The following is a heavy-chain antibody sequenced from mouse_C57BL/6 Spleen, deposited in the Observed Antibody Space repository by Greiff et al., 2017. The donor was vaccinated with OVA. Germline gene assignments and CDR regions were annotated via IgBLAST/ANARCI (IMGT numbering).Heavy chain of an antibody. D-gene: IGHD1-1*01. CDR3: ARNYYGSSYYFDV. Sequence: VQRVESGPGLVQPSQSLSITCTVSGFSLTSYGVHWVRQSPGKGLEWLGVIWSGGSTDYNAAFISRLSISKDNSKSQVFFKMNSLQADDTAIYYWARNYYGSSYYFDVWGTGTTVTVAS. J-gene: IGHJ1*03. CDR2: IWSGGST. V-gene: IGHV2-2*01. CDR1: GFSLTSYG.